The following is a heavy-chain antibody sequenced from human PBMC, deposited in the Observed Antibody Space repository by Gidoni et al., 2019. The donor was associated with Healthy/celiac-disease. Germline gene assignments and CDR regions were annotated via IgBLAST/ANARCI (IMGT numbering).Heavy chain of an antibody. CDR1: GFTFSSYA. CDR3: AKAGTPDYFDY. CDR2: ISGSGGST. Sequence: SGFTFSSYAMSWVRQAPGKVLEWVSAISGSGGSTYYADSVKGRFTISRDNSKNTLYLQMNSLRAEDTAVYYCAKAGTPDYFDYWGQGTLVTVSS. D-gene: IGHD1-1*01. V-gene: IGHV3-23*01. J-gene: IGHJ4*02.